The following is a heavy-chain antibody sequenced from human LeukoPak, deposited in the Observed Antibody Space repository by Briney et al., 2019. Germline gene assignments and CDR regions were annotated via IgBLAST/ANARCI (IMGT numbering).Heavy chain of an antibody. V-gene: IGHV4-34*01. CDR2: INHSGST. Sequence: PSETLSLTCAVYGGSFSGYYWSWIRQPPGKGLEWIGEINHSGSTYYNPSLKSRVTISVDTSKNQFSLKLSSVTAADTAVYYCARDLHGTYERWGQGTLVTVSS. CDR3: ARDLHGTYER. D-gene: IGHD2-8*01. CDR1: GGSFSGYY. J-gene: IGHJ4*02.